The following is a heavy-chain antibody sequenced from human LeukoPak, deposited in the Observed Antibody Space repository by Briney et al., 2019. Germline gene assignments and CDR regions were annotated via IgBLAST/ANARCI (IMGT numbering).Heavy chain of an antibody. CDR2: ISSSSSYI. D-gene: IGHD2-2*01. CDR1: GFTFSTYS. V-gene: IGHV3-21*01. J-gene: IGHJ6*03. Sequence: GGSLRLSCAASGFTFSTYSMNWVRQAPGEGLERVSSISSSSSYIYYADSLKGRFTISRDNAKNSLYLQMNSLRAEDTAVYYCARIQLNSYYYMDVWGKGTTVTVSS. CDR3: ARIQLNSYYYMDV.